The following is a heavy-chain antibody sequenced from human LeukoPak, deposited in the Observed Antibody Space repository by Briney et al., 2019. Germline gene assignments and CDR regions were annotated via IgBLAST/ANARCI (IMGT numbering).Heavy chain of an antibody. CDR1: GYSFSTYW. J-gene: IGHJ3*02. D-gene: IGHD3-10*01. CDR2: IYHSDSDI. CDR3: ARLYSSTMVRGVTRPLDI. Sequence: VDSLDIPCKGSGYSFSTYWISWVRQLPGKGLEWMGIIYHSDSDIRYSPSFQAKVIISAVTSISTAYLVWSSLKASDTAMYYCARLYSSTMVRGVTRPLDISGQGTMCTASS. V-gene: IGHV5-51*01.